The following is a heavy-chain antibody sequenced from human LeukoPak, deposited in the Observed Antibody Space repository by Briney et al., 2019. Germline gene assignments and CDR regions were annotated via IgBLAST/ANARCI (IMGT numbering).Heavy chain of an antibody. CDR2: ISGSGSTK. D-gene: IGHD5-24*01. V-gene: IGHV3-48*03. Sequence: QPGGSLRLSCAASGFTFSRYEMNWVRQAPGEGLEWVSYISGSGSTKYYTDSVKGRFTISRENAKNSLDLQMNRLRAEDTAVYYCARLQGYNFDYWGQGTLVTVSS. CDR3: ARLQGYNFDY. J-gene: IGHJ4*02. CDR1: GFTFSRYE.